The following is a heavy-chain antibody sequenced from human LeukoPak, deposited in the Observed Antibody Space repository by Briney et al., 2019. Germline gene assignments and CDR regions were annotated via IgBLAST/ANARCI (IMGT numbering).Heavy chain of an antibody. D-gene: IGHD2-8*02. J-gene: IGHJ2*01. CDR2: ISSSSGYI. V-gene: IGHV3-21*01. Sequence: PGGSLRLSCAASGFTFSIYNMNWVRQAPGKGLEWVSSISSSSGYIYYADSVKGRFTISRDNAKNSLYLQMNSLRAEDTAVYYCARDSTQYDYYKYWSPSGSFDLWGRGTLVTVSS. CDR3: ARDSTQYDYYKYWSPSGSFDL. CDR1: GFTFSIYN.